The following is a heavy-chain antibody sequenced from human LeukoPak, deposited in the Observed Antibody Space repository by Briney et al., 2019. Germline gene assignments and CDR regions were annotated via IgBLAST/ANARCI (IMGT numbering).Heavy chain of an antibody. J-gene: IGHJ4*02. D-gene: IGHD6-13*01. CDR1: GFTFSSYW. V-gene: IGHV3-7*01. Sequence: GGSLRLSCAASGFTFSSYWMSWVRQAPGKGGEGVANIKQDGSEKYYVDSVKGRFTISRDNPNNSLYLQMNSLRAEDTAVYYCAKGGEVSIAAAGKVDYWGQGTLVTVSS. CDR3: AKGGEVSIAAAGKVDY. CDR2: IKQDGSEK.